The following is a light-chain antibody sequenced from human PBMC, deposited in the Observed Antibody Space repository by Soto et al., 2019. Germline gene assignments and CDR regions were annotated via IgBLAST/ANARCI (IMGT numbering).Light chain of an antibody. CDR2: EVS. J-gene: IGLJ1*01. CDR3: TSYSGSSTLV. V-gene: IGLV2-14*01. CDR1: SSDVGGYDY. Sequence: QSALTQPASVSGSPGQSITISCTGTSSDVGGYDYVSWYQQHPGKAPKLMIYEVSNRPSGVSDRFSGSKSANTASLTISGLPAEDEADYYCTSYSGSSTLVFGTGTKLTVL.